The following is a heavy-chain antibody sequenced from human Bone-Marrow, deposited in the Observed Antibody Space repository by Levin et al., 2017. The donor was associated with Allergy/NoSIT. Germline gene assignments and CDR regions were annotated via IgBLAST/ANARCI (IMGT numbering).Heavy chain of an antibody. J-gene: IGHJ3*02. Sequence: GESLKISCAASGFTLGDYFMSWIRQTPTKGLEWVAYISRSSHDIYYIDSVKGRFTISRDNSKNSLFLLMNNVTAEDTAVYFCVRDPSTWPHDIWGQGTVVTVSS. D-gene: IGHD2/OR15-2a*01. CDR3: VRDPSTWPHDI. V-gene: IGHV3-11*01. CDR2: ISRSSHDI. CDR1: GFTLGDYF.